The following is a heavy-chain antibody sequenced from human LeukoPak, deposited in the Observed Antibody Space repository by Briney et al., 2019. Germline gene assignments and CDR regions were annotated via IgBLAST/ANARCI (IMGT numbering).Heavy chain of an antibody. J-gene: IGHJ4*02. CDR2: IYSGGTT. V-gene: IGHV3-53*01. Sequence: GGSLRLSCAASGFTVSNNYLHWVRQAPGKGLEWVSVIYSGGTTYYANSVKGRFTISRDSSKNTMYLQMNSLRVEDTAMYYCGRVQGGGYRTADSWGQGTLVTVSS. CDR3: GRVQGGGYRTADS. D-gene: IGHD6-19*01. CDR1: GFTVSNNY.